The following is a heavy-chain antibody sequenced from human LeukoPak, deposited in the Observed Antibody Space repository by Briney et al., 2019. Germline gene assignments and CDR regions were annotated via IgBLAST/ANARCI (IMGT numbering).Heavy chain of an antibody. D-gene: IGHD5-12*01. CDR1: GYTFTGYY. J-gene: IGHJ4*02. Sequence: ASVTVSFTASGYTFTGYYMHWVRQAPGQGLEWMGWINPNSGGTNYAQKFQGRVTMTRDTFISTAYMELSRLRSDDTAVYYCAIPGRRGYDSGVDYWGQGTLVTVSS. CDR2: INPNSGGT. CDR3: AIPGRRGYDSGVDY. V-gene: IGHV1-2*02.